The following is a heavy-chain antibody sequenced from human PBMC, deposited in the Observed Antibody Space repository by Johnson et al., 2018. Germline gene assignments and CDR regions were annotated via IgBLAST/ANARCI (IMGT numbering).Heavy chain of an antibody. V-gene: IGHV3-30*18. D-gene: IGHD3-10*01. Sequence: QVQLVESGGGVVQPGRSLRLSCAASGLTFRSYGMHWVRQAPGKGLEWVAFVSHDGSNKFYGDSVKGRFTISRDNSKNTLYLQMNSLRAEDTAVYYCAKSGYYYYMDVWGKGTTVTVSS. CDR2: VSHDGSNK. CDR1: GLTFRSYG. J-gene: IGHJ6*03. CDR3: AKSGYYYYMDV.